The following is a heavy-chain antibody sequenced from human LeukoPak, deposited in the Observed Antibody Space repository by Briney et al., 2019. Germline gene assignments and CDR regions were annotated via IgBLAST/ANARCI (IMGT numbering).Heavy chain of an antibody. CDR2: ISSSSSTI. Sequence: GWSLRLSCAASGCTFSSYSMYWVLQAPGKGLEWVSYISSSSSTIYYADSVKGRFTISRDNAKNSLYLQMNSLRAEDTAVYYCARALRYFDWLSTSPEYNWFDPWGQGTLVTVSS. V-gene: IGHV3-48*01. CDR3: ARALRYFDWLSTSPEYNWFDP. J-gene: IGHJ5*02. CDR1: GCTFSSYS. D-gene: IGHD3-9*01.